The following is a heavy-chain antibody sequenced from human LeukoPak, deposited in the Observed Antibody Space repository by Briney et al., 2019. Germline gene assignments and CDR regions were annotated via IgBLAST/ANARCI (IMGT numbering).Heavy chain of an antibody. CDR1: GGTFSTYG. J-gene: IGHJ6*02. Sequence: SVTVSCKASGGTFSTYGLSWVRQAPGQGLEWMGGIIPNFGTTHYAQKLQGRVTISADESTSTAYMELSSLRSEDTAVYYCARVLRWTRGREDDMDFWGQGTTVTVSS. CDR2: IIPNFGTT. CDR3: ARVLRWTRGREDDMDF. D-gene: IGHD3-10*01. V-gene: IGHV1-69*01.